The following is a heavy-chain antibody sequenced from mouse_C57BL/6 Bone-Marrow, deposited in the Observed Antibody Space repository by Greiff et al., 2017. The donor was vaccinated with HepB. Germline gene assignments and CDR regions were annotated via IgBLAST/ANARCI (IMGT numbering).Heavy chain of an antibody. Sequence: QVQLQQPGAELVKPGASVKLSCKASGYTFTSYWMHWVKQRPGQGLEWIGMIHPNSGSTNYNEKFTGKATLTVDKSSSTAYMQLSSLTSEDSAVYYCARSSWLPWFAYWGQGTLVTVSA. V-gene: IGHV1-64*01. J-gene: IGHJ3*01. CDR3: ARSSWLPWFAY. CDR1: GYTFTSYW. D-gene: IGHD2-2*01. CDR2: IHPNSGST.